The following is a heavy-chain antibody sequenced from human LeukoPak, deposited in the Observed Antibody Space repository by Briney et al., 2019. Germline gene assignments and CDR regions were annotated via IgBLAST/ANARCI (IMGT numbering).Heavy chain of an antibody. Sequence: GGSLRLSCAASAFTFTSYGLHWVRQAPGKGLEWVAFIRYDGSNKYYADSVKGRFIISRDNSKNTLYLQMNSLRVEDTAVYYCAKEAYGLGEKMADYWGQGTLVTVSS. CDR2: IRYDGSNK. CDR3: AKEAYGLGEKMADY. CDR1: AFTFTSYG. J-gene: IGHJ4*02. D-gene: IGHD3-16*01. V-gene: IGHV3-30*02.